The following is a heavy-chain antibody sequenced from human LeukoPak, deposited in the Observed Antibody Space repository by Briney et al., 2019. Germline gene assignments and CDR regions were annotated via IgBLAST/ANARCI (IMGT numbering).Heavy chain of an antibody. J-gene: IGHJ5*02. V-gene: IGHV4-30-4*08. CDR3: ARGIVLMVYATGWFDP. D-gene: IGHD2-8*01. CDR2: IYYSGST. Sequence: SETLPLTCTVSGGSISSGDYYWSWIRQPPGKGLEWIGYIYYSGSTYYNPSLKSRVTISVDTSKNQFSLKLSSVTAADTAVYYCARGIVLMVYATGWFDPWGQGTLVTVSS. CDR1: GGSISSGDYY.